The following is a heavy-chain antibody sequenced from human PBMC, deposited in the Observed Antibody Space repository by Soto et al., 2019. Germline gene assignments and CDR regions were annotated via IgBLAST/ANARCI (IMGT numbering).Heavy chain of an antibody. Sequence: GGSLRLSCAASGFTVSSNYMSWVRQAPGKGLEWVSVIYSGGSTYYADSVKGRFTISRDNSKNTLYLQMNSLRAEDTAVYYCARASSYYYGSGKSPASYYFDYWGQGT. CDR2: IYSGGST. J-gene: IGHJ4*02. CDR1: GFTVSSNY. V-gene: IGHV3-53*01. D-gene: IGHD3-10*01. CDR3: ARASSYYYGSGKSPASYYFDY.